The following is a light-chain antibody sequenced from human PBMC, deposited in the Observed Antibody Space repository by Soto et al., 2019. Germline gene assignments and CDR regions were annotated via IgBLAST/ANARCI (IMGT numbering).Light chain of an antibody. CDR2: STN. CDR1: SGSVSTSYY. V-gene: IGLV8-61*01. Sequence: QAVVTQEPSFSVSPGGTVTLTCGLSSGSVSTSYYPSWYQQTPGQAPRTLIYSTNTRSSGVPDRFSGSILGNKAALTITGAKADDASDYYCVLYMGSGSWVFGGGTKVTVL. CDR3: VLYMGSGSWV. J-gene: IGLJ3*02.